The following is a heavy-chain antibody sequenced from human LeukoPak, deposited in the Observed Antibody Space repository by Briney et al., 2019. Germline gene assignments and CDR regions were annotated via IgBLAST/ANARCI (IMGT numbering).Heavy chain of an antibody. Sequence: ASVKVSCKASGYTFTGYYMHWVRQAPGQGLEWMGWINPSGGSTSYAQKFQGRVTMTRDTSTSTVYMELSSLRSEDTAVYYCARAQQLVVDYWGQGTLVTVSS. J-gene: IGHJ4*02. V-gene: IGHV1-46*01. CDR2: INPSGGST. CDR1: GYTFTGYY. CDR3: ARAQQLVVDY. D-gene: IGHD6-13*01.